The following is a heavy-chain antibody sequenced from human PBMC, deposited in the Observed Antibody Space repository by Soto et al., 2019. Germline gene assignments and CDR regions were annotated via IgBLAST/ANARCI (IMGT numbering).Heavy chain of an antibody. J-gene: IGHJ4*02. V-gene: IGHV3-9*01. D-gene: IGHD7-27*01. CDR1: VFMVYDYA. CDR2: ISWNSNSI. CDR3: AAEARPNYYFDY. Sequence: GGSLRLSCEASVFMVYDYAMYWVRQAPGKGLEWVSGISWNSNSIVYADSVKGRFTISRDNAKNSLYLQMNSLKPEDTALYYCAAEARPNYYFDYWGQGTLVTVSS.